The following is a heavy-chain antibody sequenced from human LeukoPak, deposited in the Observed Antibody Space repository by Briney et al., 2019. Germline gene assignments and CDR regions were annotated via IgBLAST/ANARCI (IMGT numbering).Heavy chain of an antibody. V-gene: IGHV3-73*01. CDR3: TPLWEFDY. CDR1: GFTFSGSA. D-gene: IGHD1-26*01. CDR2: IRSKANSYAT. Sequence: GGSLRLSCAASGFTFSGSAMHWVRQASGKGLEWVGRIRSKANSYATAYAASVKGRFTISRDDSKNTAYLQMNSLKTEDTAVYYCTPLWEFDYWGRGTLVTVSS. J-gene: IGHJ4*02.